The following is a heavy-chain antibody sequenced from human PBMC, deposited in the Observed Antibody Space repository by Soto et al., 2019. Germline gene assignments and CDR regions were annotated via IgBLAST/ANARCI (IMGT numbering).Heavy chain of an antibody. CDR3: ANWYKKNIDS. Sequence: ETLSLTCAVYGGSFSGYYWSWIRQPPGKGLEWVSAISGSGGSTYYADSVKGRFTISRDNSKNTLYLQMNSLRAEDTAVYYCANWYKKNIDSWGQGTLVTAPQ. D-gene: IGHD1-1*01. CDR2: ISGSGGST. J-gene: IGHJ4*02. CDR1: GGSFSGYY. V-gene: IGHV3-23*01.